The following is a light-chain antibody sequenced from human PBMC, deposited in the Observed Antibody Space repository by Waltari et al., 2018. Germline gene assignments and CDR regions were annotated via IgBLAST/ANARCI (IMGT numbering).Light chain of an antibody. CDR3: CSYAGNYTYV. Sequence: QSALTQPRSVSGSPGQSVTISCTATTSDVGGYNYVSWYQQRPGKAPQLMIYGVTKRPSGVPDHFDGSKSGNTAFLTITGLQADDEADYYCCSYAGNYTYVFGTGTTVTV. J-gene: IGLJ1*01. CDR2: GVT. CDR1: TSDVGGYNY. V-gene: IGLV2-11*01.